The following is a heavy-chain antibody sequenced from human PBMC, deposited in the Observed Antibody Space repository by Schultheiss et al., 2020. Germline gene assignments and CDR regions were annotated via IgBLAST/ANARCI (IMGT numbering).Heavy chain of an antibody. CDR1: GFTFSSYA. V-gene: IGHV3-23*01. D-gene: IGHD1-26*01. Sequence: GGSLRLSCAASGFTFSSYAMSWVRQAPGKGLEWVSAISGSGGSTYYADSVKGRFTISRDNSKNTLYLQMNSLRAEDTAVYYCAKDWSVGATRGGYFDYWGQGTLVTVSS. CDR3: AKDWSVGATRGGYFDY. CDR2: ISGSGGST. J-gene: IGHJ4*02.